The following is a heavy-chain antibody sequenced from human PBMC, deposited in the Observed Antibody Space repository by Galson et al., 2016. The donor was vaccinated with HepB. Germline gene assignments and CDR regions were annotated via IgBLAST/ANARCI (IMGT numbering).Heavy chain of an antibody. V-gene: IGHV3-33*01. CDR3: ARAGYGGNEDLSYFDY. CDR2: IWYDGNNK. CDR1: GFNFSSFG. J-gene: IGHJ4*02. D-gene: IGHD4-23*01. Sequence: SLRLSCAASGFNFSSFGMHWVRQAPGKGLEWVAVIWYDGNNKYFADSVKGRFTISRDDSKNTLYLLMNRLRAEDTAVYYCARAGYGGNEDLSYFDYWGQGTLVTVSS.